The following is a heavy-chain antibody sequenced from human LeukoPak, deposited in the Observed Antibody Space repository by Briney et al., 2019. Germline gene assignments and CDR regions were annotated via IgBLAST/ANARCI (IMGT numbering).Heavy chain of an antibody. CDR3: ARYSSGWLDAFDI. CDR1: GGSISSSSYY. D-gene: IGHD6-19*01. J-gene: IGHJ3*02. CDR2: IYYSGST. V-gene: IGHV4-39*07. Sequence: SETLSLTCTVSGGSISSSSYYWGWIRQPPGKGLEWLGSIYYSGSTYYNPSLKSRVTISVDTSKNQFSLKLSSVTAADTAVYYCARYSSGWLDAFDIWGQGTMVTVSS.